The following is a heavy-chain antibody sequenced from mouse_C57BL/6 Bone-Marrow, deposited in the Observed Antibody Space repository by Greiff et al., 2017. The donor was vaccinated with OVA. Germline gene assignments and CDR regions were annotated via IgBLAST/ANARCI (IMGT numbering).Heavy chain of an antibody. CDR3: ATNYGYYYAMDY. D-gene: IGHD1-1*01. V-gene: IGHV1-20*01. Sequence: EVKLQESGPELVRPGDSVKISCKASGYSFTGYFMNWVMQSHGKSLEWIGRINPYNGDTFYNQKFKGKATLTVDKSSSTAHMELRSLTSEDSAVYYCATNYGYYYAMDYWGQGTSVTVSS. CDR1: GYSFTGYF. J-gene: IGHJ4*01. CDR2: INPYNGDT.